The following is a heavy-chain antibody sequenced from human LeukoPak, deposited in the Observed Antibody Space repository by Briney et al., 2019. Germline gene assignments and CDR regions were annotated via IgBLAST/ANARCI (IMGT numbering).Heavy chain of an antibody. CDR3: ASSVVVINDAFDI. J-gene: IGHJ3*02. CDR2: IYPGDSDT. V-gene: IGHV5-51*01. D-gene: IGHD3-22*01. Sequence: GESLKVSCKGSGYSFTSYWIGWVRQMPGKGLEWMGIIYPGDSDTRYSPSFQGQVTISADKSISTAYLQWSSLKASDTAMYYCASSVVVINDAFDIWGQGTMVIVSS. CDR1: GYSFTSYW.